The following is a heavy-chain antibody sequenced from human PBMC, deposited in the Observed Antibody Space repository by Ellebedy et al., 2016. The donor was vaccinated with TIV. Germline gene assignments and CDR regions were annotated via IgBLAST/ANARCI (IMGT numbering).Heavy chain of an antibody. CDR1: GFTFSSYA. Sequence: GGSLRLSXAASGFTFSSYAMTWVRQAPGKGLEWVATISASGGSRFYADSLKGRFTISRDNSKNTLYLQMNSLRAEDTAVYYCAKDPAYCGGDCYSRGYYYYHLDVWGQGTTVTVSS. J-gene: IGHJ6*02. V-gene: IGHV3-23*01. CDR2: ISASGGSR. D-gene: IGHD2-21*02. CDR3: AKDPAYCGGDCYSRGYYYYHLDV.